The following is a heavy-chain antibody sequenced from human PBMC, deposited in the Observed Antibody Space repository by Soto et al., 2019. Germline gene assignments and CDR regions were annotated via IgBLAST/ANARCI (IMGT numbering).Heavy chain of an antibody. CDR1: GSSLSSRSYY. D-gene: IGHD2-2*01. CDR3: ARQDRGGVTAAPYCFDP. Sequence: TSETMSLTCTVSGSSLSSRSYYRRWIRQPPGQGLEWIGSLYYSGSTYYNPSLKSRVTISVDTSKNQFSLKLSSVTAADLAVYYCARQDRGGVTAAPYCFDPLRQGPRVIFSS. J-gene: IGHJ5*02. V-gene: IGHV4-39*01. CDR2: LYYSGST.